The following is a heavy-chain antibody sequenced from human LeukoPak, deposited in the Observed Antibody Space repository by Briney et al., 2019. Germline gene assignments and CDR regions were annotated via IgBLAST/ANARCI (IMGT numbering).Heavy chain of an antibody. D-gene: IGHD3-22*01. CDR1: GGSISSGGYY. CDR2: IYYSGST. V-gene: IGHV4-31*03. Sequence: PSETLSLTCTVSGGSISSGGYYWSWIRQHPGKGLEWIGYIYYSGSTYYNPSLKSRVTISVDTSKNQFSLKLSSVTAADTAVYYCASARPYDSSGYPDFDYWGQGTLVTVSS. J-gene: IGHJ4*02. CDR3: ASARPYDSSGYPDFDY.